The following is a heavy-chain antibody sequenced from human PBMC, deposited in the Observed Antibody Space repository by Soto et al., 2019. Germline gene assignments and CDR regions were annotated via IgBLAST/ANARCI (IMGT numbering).Heavy chain of an antibody. Sequence: QVQLVQSGAEEKKPGASVKVSCKASGYTFTSYAMHWVRQAPGQRLEGRGLINAGNGTTKYSQKFQVRVTMTRDTSASTAYMELSSLRSEDTAVYYCAGVYYGDYGDGMDVWGQGTTVTVSS. CDR2: INAGNGTT. V-gene: IGHV1-3*05. D-gene: IGHD4-17*01. CDR3: AGVYYGDYGDGMDV. J-gene: IGHJ6*02. CDR1: GYTFTSYA.